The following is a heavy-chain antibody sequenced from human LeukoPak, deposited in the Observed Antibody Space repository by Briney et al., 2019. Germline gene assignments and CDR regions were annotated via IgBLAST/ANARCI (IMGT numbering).Heavy chain of an antibody. Sequence: PSQTLSLTCAVSGGSISSGDYYWSWIRQPPGKGLEWIGYIYHGGSTYYNPSLKSRVTISLDKSKNQFSLKLTSVTAADTAVYYCAGDKAFGNSHFDYWGKGTTVTVSS. CDR2: IYHGGST. CDR3: AGDKAFGNSHFDY. J-gene: IGHJ4*03. D-gene: IGHD3-10*01. CDR1: GGSISSGDYY. V-gene: IGHV4-30-2*01.